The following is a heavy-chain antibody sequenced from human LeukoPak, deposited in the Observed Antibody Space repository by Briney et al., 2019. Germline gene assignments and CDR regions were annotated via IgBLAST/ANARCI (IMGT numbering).Heavy chain of an antibody. CDR3: ARDAGTGCGLDY. J-gene: IGHJ4*02. Sequence: GGSLRLSCTASGFTFSSYWMSWVRQAPGKGLEWVANIKEDGTEEYYVDSVKGRFSISRDNANNSLYLHMNSLRGEDTAAYYCARDAGTGCGLDYWGQGTLVTVSS. D-gene: IGHD3-10*01. V-gene: IGHV3-7*01. CDR1: GFTFSSYW. CDR2: IKEDGTEE.